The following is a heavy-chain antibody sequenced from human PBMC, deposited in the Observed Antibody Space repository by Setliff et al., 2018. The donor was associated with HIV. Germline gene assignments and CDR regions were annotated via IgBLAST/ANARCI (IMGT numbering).Heavy chain of an antibody. V-gene: IGHV4-61*09. CDR1: GGSISSGGYY. D-gene: IGHD1-26*01. Sequence: SETLSLTCNVSGGSISSGGYYWSWIRQPAGKGLEWIGHIYTSGSTSGSTYYNPSLKSRVTISADTSKNQFSLKLSSVTAADTAVYYCARGPSGSYLLWYFDLWGRGTLVTVS. CDR2: IYTSGST. CDR3: ARGPSGSYLLWYFDL. J-gene: IGHJ2*01.